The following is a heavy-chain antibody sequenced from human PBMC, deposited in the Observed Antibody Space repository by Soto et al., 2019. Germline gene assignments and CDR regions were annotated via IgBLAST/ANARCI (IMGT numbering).Heavy chain of an antibody. Sequence: ASVKVSCKASGYTFTSYGISWVRQAPGQGLEWMGWISAYNGNTNYAQKLQGRATMTTDTSTSTAYMELRSLRSDDTAVYYCARGRVALRGYSYGNWFHPWGQGTLVTVSS. V-gene: IGHV1-18*01. CDR1: GYTFTSYG. J-gene: IGHJ5*02. CDR2: ISAYNGNT. CDR3: ARGRVALRGYSYGNWFHP. D-gene: IGHD5-18*01.